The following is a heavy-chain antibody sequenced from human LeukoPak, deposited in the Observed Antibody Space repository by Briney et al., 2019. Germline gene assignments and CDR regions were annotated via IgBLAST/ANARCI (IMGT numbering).Heavy chain of an antibody. J-gene: IGHJ3*02. CDR2: INHSGST. Sequence: ETLSLTCAVYGGSFSGYYWSWIRQPPGKGLEWIGEINHSGSTNYNPSLKSRVTISVDTSKNQFSLKLSSVTAADTAVYYCARGRRVVVVAAQSGAFDIWGQGTMVTVSS. CDR3: ARGRRVVVVAAQSGAFDI. CDR1: GGSFSGYY. D-gene: IGHD2-15*01. V-gene: IGHV4-34*01.